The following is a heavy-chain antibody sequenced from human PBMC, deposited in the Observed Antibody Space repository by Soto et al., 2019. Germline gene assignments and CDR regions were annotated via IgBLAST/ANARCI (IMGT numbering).Heavy chain of an antibody. CDR2: ISASGDNT. CDR1: GFTFNSRA. CDR3: AKLTYSDLWSGSHDS. V-gene: IGHV3-23*01. Sequence: PGGSLRLSCAASGFTFNSRAMSWFRQAPGKGLDWVSIISASGDNTYYADSVKGRFTISRDNSKNTLYLQLNSLRAEDTAVYYCAKLTYSDLWSGSHDSWGQGTLVTVSS. D-gene: IGHD3-3*01. J-gene: IGHJ4*02.